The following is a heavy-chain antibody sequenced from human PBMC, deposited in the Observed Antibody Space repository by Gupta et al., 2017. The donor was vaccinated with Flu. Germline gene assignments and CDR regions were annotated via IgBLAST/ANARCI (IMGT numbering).Heavy chain of an antibody. CDR2: ISSSGSTI. D-gene: IGHD4-17*01. J-gene: IGHJ4*02. CDR3: ARVKDYPYAGSIDY. V-gene: IGHV3-48*03. Sequence: QAPGKGLEWVSYISSSGSTIYYADSVKGRFTISRDNAKNSLYLQMNSLRAEDTAVYYCARVKDYPYAGSIDYWGQGTLVTVSS.